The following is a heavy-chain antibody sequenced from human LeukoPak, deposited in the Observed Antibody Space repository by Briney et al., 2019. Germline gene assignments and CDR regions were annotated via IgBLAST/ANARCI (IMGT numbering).Heavy chain of an antibody. Sequence: GESLKISCKGSGYSFTSYWIGLVRQMPGKGLEWMWIIYPGDSDTRYSQSFQGQVTISADKSISTAYLQWSSLKASDTAMYYCARRSLCSSTSCYEFFDYWGQGTLVTVSS. D-gene: IGHD2-2*01. J-gene: IGHJ4*02. CDR2: IYPGDSDT. V-gene: IGHV5-51*01. CDR1: GYSFTSYW. CDR3: ARRSLCSSTSCYEFFDY.